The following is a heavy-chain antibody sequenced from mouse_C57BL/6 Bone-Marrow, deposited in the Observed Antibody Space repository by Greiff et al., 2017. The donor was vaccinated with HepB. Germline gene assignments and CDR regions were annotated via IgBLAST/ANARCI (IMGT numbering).Heavy chain of an antibody. J-gene: IGHJ2*01. CDR1: GNTFTSYW. D-gene: IGHD1-1*01. V-gene: IGHV1-64*01. CDR3: ARVRGYYGSSHYFDY. Sequence: QVQLQQSGAELVKPGASVKLSCKASGNTFTSYWMHWVKQRPGQGLEWIGMIHPNSGSTNYNEKFKSKATLTVDKSSSTAYMQLSSLTSEDSAVYYCARVRGYYGSSHYFDYWGQGTTLTVSS. CDR2: IHPNSGST.